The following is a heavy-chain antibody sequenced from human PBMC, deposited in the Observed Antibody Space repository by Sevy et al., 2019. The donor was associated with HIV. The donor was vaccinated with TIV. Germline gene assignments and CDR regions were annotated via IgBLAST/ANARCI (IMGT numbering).Heavy chain of an antibody. CDR3: AKNRELHPSGWEGYFQH. CDR1: GFTFSSYA. D-gene: IGHD6-19*01. Sequence: GGSLRLSCAASGFTFSSYAMSWVRQAPGKGLEWVSAISGSGGSTYYADSVKGRFTISRDNSKNTLYLQMNSLRAEDTAVYYCAKNRELHPSGWEGYFQHWGQGTLVTVSS. J-gene: IGHJ1*01. V-gene: IGHV3-23*01. CDR2: ISGSGGST.